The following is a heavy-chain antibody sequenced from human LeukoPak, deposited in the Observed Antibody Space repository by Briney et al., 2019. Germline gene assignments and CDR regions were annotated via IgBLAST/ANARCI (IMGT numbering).Heavy chain of an antibody. J-gene: IGHJ6*03. V-gene: IGHV3-48*03. D-gene: IGHD3-3*02. Sequence: GGSLRLSCAASGFTFSSYEMNWLRQAPGKGLEGVSYISSSGSTIYYADSVKGRFTISRDNAKNSLYLQMNSLRAEDTAVYYCARISAGYNYYYYMDVWGKGTTVTISS. CDR1: GFTFSSYE. CDR3: ARISAGYNYYYYMDV. CDR2: ISSSGSTI.